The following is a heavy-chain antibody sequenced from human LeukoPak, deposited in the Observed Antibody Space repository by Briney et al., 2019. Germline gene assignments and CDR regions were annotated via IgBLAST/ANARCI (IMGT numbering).Heavy chain of an antibody. CDR1: GGSISSSSYY. D-gene: IGHD6-13*01. CDR3: ARHDTTSIAAAGTIDY. J-gene: IGHJ4*01. CDR2: IYYSGST. Sequence: PSETLSLTCTVSGGSISSSSYYWGWIRQPPGKGLEWIGSIYYSGSTYYNPSLKSRVTISVDTSKNQFSLKLSSVTAADTAVYYCARHDTTSIAAAGTIDYWGPVTLVTV. V-gene: IGHV4-39*01.